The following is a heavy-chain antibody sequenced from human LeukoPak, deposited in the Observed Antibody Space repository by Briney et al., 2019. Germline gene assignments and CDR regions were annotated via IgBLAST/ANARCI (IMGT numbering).Heavy chain of an antibody. CDR2: ISYDGSNK. D-gene: IGHD2-15*01. Sequence: GALRLSCPASGFTFSSYAMHWVRQAPGKGLEWVAVISYDGSNKYYADSAKGRFTISRDNSKNTLYLQMNSLRAEDTAVYYCARDSWVEGGFDYWAREPWSPSPQ. CDR3: ARDSWVEGGFDY. CDR1: GFTFSSYA. J-gene: IGHJ4*02. V-gene: IGHV3-30*01.